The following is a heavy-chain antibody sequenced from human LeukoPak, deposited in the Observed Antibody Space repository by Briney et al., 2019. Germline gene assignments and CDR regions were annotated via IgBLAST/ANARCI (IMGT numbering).Heavy chain of an antibody. D-gene: IGHD6-19*01. Sequence: SETLSLTCTVSGGSLSSGSYYWSWIRQPAGKGLEWIGRVYTSGSTNYNPSLKSRVTISVDTSKNQFSLKLSSVTAADTAVYYCATSYSSGWTYYYYGMDVWGQGTTVTVSS. CDR2: VYTSGST. CDR3: ATSYSSGWTYYYYGMDV. CDR1: GGSLSSGSYY. J-gene: IGHJ6*02. V-gene: IGHV4-61*02.